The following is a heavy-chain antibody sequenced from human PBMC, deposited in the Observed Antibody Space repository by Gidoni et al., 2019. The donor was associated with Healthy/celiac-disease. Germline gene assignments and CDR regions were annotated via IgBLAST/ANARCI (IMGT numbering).Heavy chain of an antibody. D-gene: IGHD2-15*01. CDR1: GCTFSSYA. CDR2: IIPIFGTA. CDR3: ARGPAEMATPLDY. Sequence: QVQLVQSGAEVKKPGSSVTFSCKASGCTFSSYALSWVRQAPGQGLEWMGVIIPIFGTANYAQKFQGRVTITADESTSTAYMELSSLRSEDTAVYYCARGPAEMATPLDYWGQGTLVTVSS. V-gene: IGHV1-69*01. J-gene: IGHJ4*02.